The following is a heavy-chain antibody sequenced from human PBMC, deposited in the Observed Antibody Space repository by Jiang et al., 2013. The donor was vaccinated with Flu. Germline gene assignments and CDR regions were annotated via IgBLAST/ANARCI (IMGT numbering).Heavy chain of an antibody. V-gene: IGHV4-34*01. CDR1: GGSFSGYY. CDR3: ARIRRLYGMDV. D-gene: IGHD6-25*01. Sequence: LLKPSETLSLTCAVYGGSFSGYYWSWIRQPPGKGLEWIGEINRSGSTNYNPSLKSRVTISVDTSKNQFSLKLSSVTAADTAVYYCARIRRLYGMDVWGQGTTVTVSS. CDR2: INRSGST. J-gene: IGHJ6*02.